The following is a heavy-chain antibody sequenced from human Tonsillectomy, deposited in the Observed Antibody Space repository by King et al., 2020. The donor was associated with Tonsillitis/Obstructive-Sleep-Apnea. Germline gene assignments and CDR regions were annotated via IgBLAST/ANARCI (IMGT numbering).Heavy chain of an antibody. CDR2: IWYDGSNK. J-gene: IGHJ4*02. CDR3: ARVGVGAT. V-gene: IGHV3-33*01. Sequence: HVQLVESGGGVVQPGRSLRLSCAASGFTFSRYGMHWVRQAPGKGLEWVALIWYDGSNKYYADSVKGRFTISRDNSKNTLYLQMNSLRAEDTAVYYCARVGVGATWGQGTLVTVSS. CDR1: GFTFSRYG. D-gene: IGHD1-26*01.